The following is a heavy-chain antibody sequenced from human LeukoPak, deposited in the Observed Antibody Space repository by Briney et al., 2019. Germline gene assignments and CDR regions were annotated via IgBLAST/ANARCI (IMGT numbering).Heavy chain of an antibody. CDR3: ARATYYYYYMDV. J-gene: IGHJ6*03. CDR2: IIPIFGTA. Sequence: GASVKVSCKASGGTFSSYAISWVRQAPGQGLEWMGGIIPIFGTANYAQKFQGRVTITTDESTSTAYMELSSLRSEDTAVYYCARATYYYYYMDVWGKGTTVTVSS. CDR1: GGTFSSYA. V-gene: IGHV1-69*05.